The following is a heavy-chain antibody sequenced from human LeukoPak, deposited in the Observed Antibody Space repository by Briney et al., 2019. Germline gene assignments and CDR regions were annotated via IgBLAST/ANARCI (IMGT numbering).Heavy chain of an antibody. CDR2: IYCSGST. CDR1: GGSISSSSYS. J-gene: IGHJ4*02. D-gene: IGHD5-18*01. V-gene: IGHV4-39*01. Sequence: PSETLSLTCTVSGGSISSSSYSWGWIRQPPGKGLEWIGSIYCSGSTYYNPSLKSRVTISVDTSKNQFSLKLSSVTAADTAVYYCASLAGYSYGPYFDYWGQGTLVTVSS. CDR3: ASLAGYSYGPYFDY.